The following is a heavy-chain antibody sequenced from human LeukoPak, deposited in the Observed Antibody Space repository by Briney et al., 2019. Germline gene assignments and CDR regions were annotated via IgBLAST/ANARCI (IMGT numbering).Heavy chain of an antibody. D-gene: IGHD3-22*01. Sequence: GGSLRLSCAASGLSFSSYSLNWVRQAPGKGLEWGSSTNTVSSYIYYADSLKARFTISRGNAKNSVYLQMDSLRAEDSAVYYCARLRRNTDSSGFFYYYDYWGQGTLVTVSS. V-gene: IGHV3-21*06. J-gene: IGHJ4*02. CDR3: ARLRRNTDSSGFFYYYDY. CDR2: TNTVSSYI. CDR1: GLSFSSYS.